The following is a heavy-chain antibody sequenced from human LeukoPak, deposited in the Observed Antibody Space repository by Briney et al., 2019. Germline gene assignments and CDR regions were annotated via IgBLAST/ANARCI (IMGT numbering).Heavy chain of an antibody. CDR3: AREGYSSSWWGY. CDR1: GGTFSSYA. Sequence: ASVKVSCKASGGTFSSYAISWVRQAPGQGLEWMGRIIPILGIANYAQKFQGRVTITADKSTGTAYMELSSLRSEDTAVYYCAREGYSSSWWGYWGQGALVTVSS. V-gene: IGHV1-69*04. J-gene: IGHJ4*02. CDR2: IIPILGIA. D-gene: IGHD6-13*01.